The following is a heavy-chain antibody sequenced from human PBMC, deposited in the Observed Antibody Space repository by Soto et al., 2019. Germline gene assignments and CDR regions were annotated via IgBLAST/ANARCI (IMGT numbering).Heavy chain of an antibody. J-gene: IGHJ4*02. CDR1: GFTFSTYW. CDR2: IKEDGSAK. V-gene: IGHV3-7*01. CDR3: ASLLSAVMLGFDS. Sequence: EVQLVESGGGLVQPGGSLRLSCAASGFTFSTYWMSWVRQAPGKGLEWVANIKEDGSAKYYVDSVKGRFTISRDNAQNSLFLQMNALRAEDTAVYYCASLLSAVMLGFDSWGQGTLVTVSS. D-gene: IGHD2-21*01.